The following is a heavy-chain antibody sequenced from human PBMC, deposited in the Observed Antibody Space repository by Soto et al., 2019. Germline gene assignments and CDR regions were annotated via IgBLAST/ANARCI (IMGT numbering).Heavy chain of an antibody. CDR3: AREISHDYGDYAPYYYYYGMAV. Sequence: QVQLVESGGGVVQPGRSLRLSCAASGFTFSSYGMHWVRQAPGKGLEWVAVIWYDGSNKYYADSVKGRFTISRDNAKNTLYLQMNSLNAEDTAVYYCAREISHDYGDYAPYYYYYGMAVWGQGTTVTVSS. V-gene: IGHV3-33*01. CDR1: GFTFSSYG. J-gene: IGHJ6*02. CDR2: IWYDGSNK. D-gene: IGHD4-17*01.